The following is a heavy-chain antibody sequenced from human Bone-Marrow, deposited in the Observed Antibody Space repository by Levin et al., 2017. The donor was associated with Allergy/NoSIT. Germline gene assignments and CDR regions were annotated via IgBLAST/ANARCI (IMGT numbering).Heavy chain of an antibody. D-gene: IGHD4-17*01. V-gene: IGHV1-69*01. Sequence: KISCKASGGTFSSYAISWVRQAPGQGLEWMGGIIPIFGTANYAQKFQGRVTITADESTSTAYMELSSLRSEDTAVYYCASNDYGDYPPKYYFDYWGQGTLVTVSS. CDR2: IIPIFGTA. CDR1: GGTFSSYA. J-gene: IGHJ4*02. CDR3: ASNDYGDYPPKYYFDY.